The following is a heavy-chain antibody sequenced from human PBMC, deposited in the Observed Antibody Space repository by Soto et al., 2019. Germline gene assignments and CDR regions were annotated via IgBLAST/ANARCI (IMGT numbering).Heavy chain of an antibody. Sequence: QVQLVQSGAEVRKPGSSVTVSCKASGGTFSNYAISWVRQAPGQGLEWLGGIIPIVGTGSYAQKFLGRVTITADEHTIPADMELRSLRFEDTAVYYCARVVMLVPTASTHEYYHVVVWVSGTTVTVSS. CDR1: GGTFSNYA. CDR3: ARVVMLVPTASTHEYYHVVV. CDR2: IIPIVGTG. D-gene: IGHD2-2*01. V-gene: IGHV1-69*01. J-gene: IGHJ6*04.